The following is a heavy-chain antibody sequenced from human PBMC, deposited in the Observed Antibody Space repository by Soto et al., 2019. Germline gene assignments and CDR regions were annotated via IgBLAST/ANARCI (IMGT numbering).Heavy chain of an antibody. V-gene: IGHV3-53*01. CDR2: IYSGGST. CDR1: GFAFGAYA. D-gene: IGHD6-6*01. Sequence: PGGSLRLSCAASGFAFGAYAMNWVRHTPGKGLEWVSVIYSGGSTYYADSVKGRFTISRDNSKNTLYLQMNSLRAEDTAVYYCEYGYSSSSYWGQGTLVTVSS. J-gene: IGHJ4*02. CDR3: EYGYSSSSY.